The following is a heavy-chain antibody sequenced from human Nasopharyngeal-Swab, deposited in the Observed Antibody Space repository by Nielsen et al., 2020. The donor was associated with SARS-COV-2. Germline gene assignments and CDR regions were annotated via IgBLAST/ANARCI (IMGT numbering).Heavy chain of an antibody. J-gene: IGHJ4*02. Sequence: SETLSLTCTVSGGSISSGSYYWSCIRQPAGKGREWIGRIYTSGSTNYNPSLKSRVTISVDTSKNQFSLKLSSVTAADTAVYYCARGSVIGGFDYWGQGTLVTVSS. D-gene: IGHD2/OR15-2a*01. CDR1: GGSISSGSYY. CDR2: IYTSGST. V-gene: IGHV4-61*02. CDR3: ARGSVIGGFDY.